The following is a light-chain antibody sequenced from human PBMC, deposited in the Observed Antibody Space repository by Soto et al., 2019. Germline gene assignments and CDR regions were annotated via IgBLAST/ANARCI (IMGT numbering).Light chain of an antibody. CDR3: HQYRRSPIFT. CDR1: QSVASNY. CDR2: AAS. J-gene: IGKJ3*01. Sequence: EIVLTQSPATLSLSPGERATLSCRASQSVASNYLAWYQKRPGQAPRLLIYAASTRAAGIPDRFTGSGSGTAFTLTISRLAPKHFAVFFCHQYRRSPIFTFGTATTVDIK. V-gene: IGKV3-20*01.